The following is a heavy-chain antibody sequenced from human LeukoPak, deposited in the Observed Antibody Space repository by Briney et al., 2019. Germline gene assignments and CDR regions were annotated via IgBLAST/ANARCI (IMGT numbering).Heavy chain of an antibody. D-gene: IGHD4-23*01. Sequence: SETLSLTCTVSGGSIMNYYWGWVRQPPGKGLEWIGYIYYSGSTNYNPSLKSRVTMSVDTSKNQFSLKVRSVAAADTAVYYCARQRGYGGNEARSFDTWGQGTLVTVSS. V-gene: IGHV4-59*01. CDR3: ARQRGYGGNEARSFDT. J-gene: IGHJ3*02. CDR1: GGSIMNYY. CDR2: IYYSGST.